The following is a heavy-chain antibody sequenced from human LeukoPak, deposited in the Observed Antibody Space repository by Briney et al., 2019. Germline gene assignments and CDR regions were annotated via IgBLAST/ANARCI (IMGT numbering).Heavy chain of an antibody. D-gene: IGHD1-26*01. V-gene: IGHV4-39*01. CDR3: ARQGERPGISAY. Sequence: ASETLSLTCIVSGDSISSSSYYWGWVRQPPGKGLEWIGSIFSGSTYYNPSLKSRVTISLNTSKNQFSLSLSSVTAADSAVYYCARQGERPGISAYWGQETLVTVSS. J-gene: IGHJ4*02. CDR2: IFSGST. CDR1: GDSISSSSYY.